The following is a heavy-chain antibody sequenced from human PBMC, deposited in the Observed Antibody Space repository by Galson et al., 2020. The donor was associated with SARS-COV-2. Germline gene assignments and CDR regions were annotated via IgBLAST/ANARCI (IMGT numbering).Heavy chain of an antibody. CDR1: GGSFSGDY. CDR3: AGAKKDPKYGGSFPNYYYYYYMDV. J-gene: IGHJ6*03. Sequence: SETLSLTCGVLGGSFSGDYWNWIRQSPGKGLEWIGEITHSESTNYNPSLKSRVTISIDRSKNQFSLRLSSVTAADTAVYYCAGAKKDPKYGGSFPNYYYYYYMDVWGKGTTVTVSS. V-gene: IGHV4-34*01. CDR2: ITHSEST. D-gene: IGHD5-12*01.